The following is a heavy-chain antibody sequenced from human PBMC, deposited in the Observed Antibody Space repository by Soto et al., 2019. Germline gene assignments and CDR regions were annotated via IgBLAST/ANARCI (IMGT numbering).Heavy chain of an antibody. CDR1: GFTFSSYA. J-gene: IGHJ6*02. Sequence: GGSLRLSCAASGFTFSSYAMSWVRQAPGKGLEWVSAISGSGGSTYYADSVKGRFTISRDNSKNTLYLQMNSLRAEDTAVYYCAKDPPKVVAATPEIAYYYYGMDVWGQGTTVTVSS. CDR3: AKDPPKVVAATPEIAYYYYGMDV. D-gene: IGHD2-15*01. V-gene: IGHV3-23*01. CDR2: ISGSGGST.